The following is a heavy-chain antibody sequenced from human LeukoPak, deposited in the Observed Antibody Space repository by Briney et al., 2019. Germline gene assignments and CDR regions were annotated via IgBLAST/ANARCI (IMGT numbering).Heavy chain of an antibody. CDR2: INHSGST. CDR1: GGSFSGYY. D-gene: IGHD2-2*01. V-gene: IGHV4-34*01. J-gene: IGHJ4*02. Sequence: KPSETLSLTCAVYGGSFSGYYWSWIRQPPGKGLEWIGEINHSGSTNYNPSLKSRVTISVDPSKNQFSLKLSSVTAADTAVYYCARESIGCSSTSCSRPPFDYWGQGTLVAVSS. CDR3: ARESIGCSSTSCSRPPFDY.